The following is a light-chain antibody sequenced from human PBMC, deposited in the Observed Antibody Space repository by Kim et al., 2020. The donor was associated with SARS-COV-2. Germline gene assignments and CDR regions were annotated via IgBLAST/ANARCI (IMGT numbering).Light chain of an antibody. CDR3: QQRNNGYT. Sequence: RSLPPGARATLSCTASESISNYLAWYQHKPGQPPRLLIYDASNRAAGIPARFSGSGSGTDFTLTISSLEPEDFAVYYCQQRNNGYTFGQGTKLEI. V-gene: IGKV3-11*01. CDR2: DAS. J-gene: IGKJ2*01. CDR1: ESISNY.